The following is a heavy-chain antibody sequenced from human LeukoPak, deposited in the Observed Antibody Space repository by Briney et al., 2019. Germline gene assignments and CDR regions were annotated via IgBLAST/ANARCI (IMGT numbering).Heavy chain of an antibody. CDR3: ARDYYDSSGYLDHDAFDI. D-gene: IGHD3-22*01. Sequence: ETLSLTCTVYGGTFSGYSWSWIRQAPGKGLEWVSSISSSSSYIYYADSVKGRFTISRDNAKNSLYLQMNSLRAEDTAVYYCARDYYDSSGYLDHDAFDIWGQGTMVTVSS. V-gene: IGHV3-21*01. J-gene: IGHJ3*02. CDR2: ISSSSSYI. CDR1: GGTFSGYS.